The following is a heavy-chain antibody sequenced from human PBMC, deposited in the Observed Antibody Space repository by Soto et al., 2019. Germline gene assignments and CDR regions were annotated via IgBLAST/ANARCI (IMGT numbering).Heavy chain of an antibody. J-gene: IGHJ3*02. CDR2: INAGNGNT. V-gene: IGHV1-3*01. D-gene: IGHD6-19*01. CDR1: GYTFTSYA. CDR3: VIAWQGLGKAFDI. Sequence: QVQLVQSGAEVKKPGASVKVSCKASGYTFTSYAMHWVLQAPGQRLEWMGWINAGNGNTKYSQKFKGRVTITRDTSARPAYMELSSLRSEDTAVYYCVIAWQGLGKAFDIWGQGTMVTVSS.